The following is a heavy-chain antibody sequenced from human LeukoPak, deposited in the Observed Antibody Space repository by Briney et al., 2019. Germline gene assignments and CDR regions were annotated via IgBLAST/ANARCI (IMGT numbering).Heavy chain of an antibody. CDR1: GFTFSSYG. V-gene: IGHV3-33*08. D-gene: IGHD6-13*01. J-gene: IGHJ4*02. CDR2: IWYDGGNK. CDR3: ARARISYSSSWDRGDDFDY. Sequence: SGGSLRLSCAASGFTFSSYGMHWVRQAPGRGLEWVAVIWYDGGNKYYADSVKGRFTISRDNSKNTLYLQMNSLRAEDTAVYYCARARISYSSSWDRGDDFDYWGQGTLVTVSS.